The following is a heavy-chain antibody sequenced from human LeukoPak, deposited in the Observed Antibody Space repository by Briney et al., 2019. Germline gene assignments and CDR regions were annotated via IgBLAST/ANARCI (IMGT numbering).Heavy chain of an antibody. CDR1: GFTFNSYS. CDR2: ISSSGSYI. D-gene: IGHD3-22*01. V-gene: IGHV3-21*01. J-gene: IGHJ4*02. CDR3: ARGVSPEYYYDSSGSDY. Sequence: GGSLRLSCAASGFTFNSYSMNWVRQAPGKGLEWVSSISSSGSYIYYADSVRGRFTISRDNAKNSLYLQMNSLRAEDTAVYYCARGVSPEYYYDSSGSDYWGQGTLVTVSS.